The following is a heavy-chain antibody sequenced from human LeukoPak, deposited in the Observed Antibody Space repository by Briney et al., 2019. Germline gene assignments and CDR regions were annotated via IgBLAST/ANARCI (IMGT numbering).Heavy chain of an antibody. CDR1: GGSISSGGYY. CDR2: IYYSGST. Sequence: SQTLSLTCTVSGGSISSGGYYWSWIRQHPGKGLEWIGYIYYSGSTYYNPSLKSRVTISVDTSKNQFSLKLSSVTAADTAVYYCARHSLFGVVTHWYFDLWGRGTLVTVSS. V-gene: IGHV4-31*03. CDR3: ARHSLFGVVTHWYFDL. J-gene: IGHJ2*01. D-gene: IGHD3-3*01.